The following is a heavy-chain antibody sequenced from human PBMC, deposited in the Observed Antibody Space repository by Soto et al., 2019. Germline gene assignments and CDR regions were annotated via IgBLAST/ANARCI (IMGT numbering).Heavy chain of an antibody. CDR1: GFTFSSYA. CDR3: AGARRWARVFYTMDV. V-gene: IGHV3-23*01. J-gene: IGHJ6*02. Sequence: EVQLLESGGGLVQPGGSLRLSCAVSGFTFSSYAMTWVRQAPGKGLEWVSHNTGSGGITYYADSVKGRFTISRDNSKNTLYLQMNSRRAEDTAGYYGAGARRWARVFYTMDVWCQVTTVTVAS. D-gene: IGHD1-26*01. CDR2: NTGSGGIT.